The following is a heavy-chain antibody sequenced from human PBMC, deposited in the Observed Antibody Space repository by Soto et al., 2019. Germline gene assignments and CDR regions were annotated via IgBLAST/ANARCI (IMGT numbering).Heavy chain of an antibody. J-gene: IGHJ6*02. CDR2: IYYSGST. Sequence: SETLSLTCTVSGGSISSSSYYWGWIRQPPGKGLEWIGSIYYSGSTYYNPSLKSRVTISVNTSNNQFSLKLSAVTAAATAVYFCETPSGIHLQIGDYYYYGMDVWGQGTTVTVSS. CDR1: GGSISSSSYY. CDR3: ETPSGIHLQIGDYYYYGMDV. D-gene: IGHD5-18*01. V-gene: IGHV4-39*01.